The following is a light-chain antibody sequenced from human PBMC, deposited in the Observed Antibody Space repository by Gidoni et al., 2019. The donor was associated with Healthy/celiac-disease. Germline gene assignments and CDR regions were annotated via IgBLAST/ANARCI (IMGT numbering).Light chain of an antibody. CDR1: QGISNY. Sequence: DIQMTQSPSSLSESVGDRVTITCRASQGISNYLAWYQQKPGKVPKLLIYAASTLQSGVPSRFSGSGSGTDFTLTISSLQPEDVATYYCQKYNSAPPWTFGQGTKLEIK. V-gene: IGKV1-27*01. CDR2: AAS. CDR3: QKYNSAPPWT. J-gene: IGKJ2*02.